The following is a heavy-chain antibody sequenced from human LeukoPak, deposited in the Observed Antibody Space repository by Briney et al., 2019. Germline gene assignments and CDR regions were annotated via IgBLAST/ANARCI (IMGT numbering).Heavy chain of an antibody. CDR1: GFTFSTYW. J-gene: IGHJ4*02. CDR3: TRSLDY. CDR2: INQDGSEK. Sequence: GGSLRISCAASGFTFSTYWMAWVRRAPGKGLEWVANINQDGSEKYYVDSVRGRFTISRDNAKNSLFLQMNSLRAEDTATYYCTRSLDYWGQGIQVTVSS. V-gene: IGHV3-7*01.